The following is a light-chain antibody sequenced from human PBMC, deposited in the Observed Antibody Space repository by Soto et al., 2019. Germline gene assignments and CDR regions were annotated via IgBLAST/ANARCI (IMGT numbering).Light chain of an antibody. CDR3: QQSYSTPIT. J-gene: IGKJ5*01. CDR2: AAS. V-gene: IGKV1-39*01. CDR1: QSISSY. Sequence: DIQMTQSPSSLSASVGDRVTITCRASQSISSYLNWYQQKPGKAPKLLIYAASSLQSGVPSRFSGSGSGTDVTLTISSLPPEDFATYYCQQSYSTPITVVQETRLDIK.